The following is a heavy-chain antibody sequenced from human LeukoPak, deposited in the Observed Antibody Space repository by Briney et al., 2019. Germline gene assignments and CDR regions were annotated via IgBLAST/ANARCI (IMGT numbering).Heavy chain of an antibody. D-gene: IGHD3-22*01. Sequence: PGGSLRLSCAASGFTFSSYAMHWVRQAPGKGLEWVAVISYDGSNKYYADSVEGRFTISRDNSKNTLYLQMNSLRAEDTAVYYCARDLNYYDSSGYYYFDYWGQGTLVTVSS. V-gene: IGHV3-30-3*01. CDR2: ISYDGSNK. CDR3: ARDLNYYDSSGYYYFDY. CDR1: GFTFSSYA. J-gene: IGHJ4*02.